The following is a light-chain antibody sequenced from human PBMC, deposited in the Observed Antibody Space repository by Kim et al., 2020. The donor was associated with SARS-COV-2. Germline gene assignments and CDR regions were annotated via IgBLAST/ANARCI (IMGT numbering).Light chain of an antibody. J-gene: IGLJ1*01. CDR3: CSYAGSYTYV. Sequence: GQSATISCTGTSSDVGGYNDVSWYQQHPGKAPKLMIYDVSKRPSGVPVRFSGSKSGNTASLTISGLQAEDEADYYCCSYAGSYTYVFGTGTKVTVL. V-gene: IGLV2-11*01. CDR2: DVS. CDR1: SSDVGGYND.